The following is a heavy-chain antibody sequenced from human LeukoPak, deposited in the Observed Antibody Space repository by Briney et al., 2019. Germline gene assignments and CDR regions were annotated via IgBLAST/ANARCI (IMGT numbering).Heavy chain of an antibody. CDR2: ISGSGGST. V-gene: IGHV3-23*01. J-gene: IGHJ4*02. CDR3: AKTSYDYSNYGELYYFDY. CDR1: GFTFSSYA. D-gene: IGHD4-11*01. Sequence: GGSLRLSCAASGFTFSSYAMSWVRQAPGKGLEWVSAISGSGGSTYYADSVKDRFTISRDNSKNTLYLQMNSLRAEDTAVYYCAKTSYDYSNYGELYYFDYWGQGTLVTVSS.